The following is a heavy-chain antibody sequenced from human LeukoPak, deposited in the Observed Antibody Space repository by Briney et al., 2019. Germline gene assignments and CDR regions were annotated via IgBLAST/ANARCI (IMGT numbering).Heavy chain of an antibody. CDR2: INPNSGGT. V-gene: IGHV1-2*02. CDR1: GYTFTSYY. J-gene: IGHJ6*02. CDR3: ATSRVPAAFLAYYYYYGMDV. D-gene: IGHD2-2*01. Sequence: ASVKVSCEASGYTFTSYYMHWVRQAPGQGLEWMGWINPNSGGTNYAQKFQGRVTMTRDTSISTAYMELSRLRSDDTAVYYCATSRVPAAFLAYYYYYGMDVWGQGTTVTVSS.